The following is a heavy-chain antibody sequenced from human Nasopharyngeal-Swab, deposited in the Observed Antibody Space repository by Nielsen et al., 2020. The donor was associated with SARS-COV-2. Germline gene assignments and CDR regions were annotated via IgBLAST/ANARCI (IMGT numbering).Heavy chain of an antibody. CDR1: GFTFSSYD. J-gene: IGHJ6*02. V-gene: IGHV3-13*04. CDR3: ARGWRDGYSHYYYYGMDV. D-gene: IGHD5-24*01. CDR2: IGTAGDT. Sequence: ESLKISCAASGFTFSSYDMHWVRQATGRGLEWVSAIGTAGDTYYPGSVKGRFTISRENAKNSLYLQMNSLRAGDTAVYYCARGWRDGYSHYYYYGMDVRGQGTTVTVSS.